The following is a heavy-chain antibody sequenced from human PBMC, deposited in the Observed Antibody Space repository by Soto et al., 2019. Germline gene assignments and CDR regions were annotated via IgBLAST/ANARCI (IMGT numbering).Heavy chain of an antibody. Sequence: EVQLLESGGGLVQPGGSLRLSCSASGFTFSSFAMSWVRQAPGKGREWVSDLTGSGGSTCYADSVKGRFTISRDNSKNTLSLEMNSLRAEDTAVYYCAKEVVALALYGMDVWGQGTTVTVSS. D-gene: IGHD3-22*01. CDR2: LTGSGGST. V-gene: IGHV3-23*01. J-gene: IGHJ6*02. CDR1: GFTFSSFA. CDR3: AKEVVALALYGMDV.